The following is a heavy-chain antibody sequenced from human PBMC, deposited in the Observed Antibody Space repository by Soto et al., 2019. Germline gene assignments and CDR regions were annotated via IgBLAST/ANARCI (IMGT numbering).Heavy chain of an antibody. J-gene: IGHJ4*02. CDR3: ARESEDLTSNFDY. V-gene: IGHV3-21*06. CDR1: GFTFTRYS. Sequence: GGSLRLSCRGSGFTFTRYSMNWVRQAPGKGLEWVSSISSTTNYIYYGDSMKGRFTISRDNAKNSLYLEMNSLRAEDTAVYYCARESEDLTSNFDYWGQGTLVTVSS. CDR2: ISSTTNYI.